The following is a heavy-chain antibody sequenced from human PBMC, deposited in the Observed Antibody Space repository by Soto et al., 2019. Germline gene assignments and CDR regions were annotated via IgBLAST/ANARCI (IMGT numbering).Heavy chain of an antibody. V-gene: IGHV5-10-1*03. CDR3: ARLAGYGDYGARDYYYGMDV. D-gene: IGHD4-17*01. Sequence: EVQLVQSGAEVKKPGESLRISCKGSGYSFTSYWISWVRQMPGKGLEWMGRIDPSDSYTNYSPSFQGHVTISADKSISTAYLQWSSLKASDTAMYYCARLAGYGDYGARDYYYGMDVWGQGTTVTVSS. CDR1: GYSFTSYW. J-gene: IGHJ6*02. CDR2: IDPSDSYT.